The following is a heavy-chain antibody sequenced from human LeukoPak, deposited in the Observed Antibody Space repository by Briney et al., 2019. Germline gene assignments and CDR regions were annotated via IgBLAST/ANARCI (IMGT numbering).Heavy chain of an antibody. CDR1: GGSISSYY. D-gene: IGHD1-26*01. CDR2: IYYSGST. Sequence: PSETLSLTCTVSGGSISSYYWSWIRQPPGKGLEWIGYIYYSGSTNYNPSLKSRVTISVDTSKNQFSLKLSSVTAADTAVYYCARGAVPLIVGATKGVFDYWGQGTLVTVSS. V-gene: IGHV4-59*01. CDR3: ARGAVPLIVGATKGVFDY. J-gene: IGHJ4*02.